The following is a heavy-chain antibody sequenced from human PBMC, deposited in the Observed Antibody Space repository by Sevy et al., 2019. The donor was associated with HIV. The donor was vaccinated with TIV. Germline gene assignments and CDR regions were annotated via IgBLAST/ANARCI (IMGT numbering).Heavy chain of an antibody. CDR2: IWYDGSNK. CDR3: ARDFQHYDSGGDYSYYFDY. J-gene: IGHJ4*02. Sequence: CLRLSCAASGFTFSSYGMHWVRQAPGKGLERVAVIWYDGSNKYYADSVKGRFTISRDNSKNTLYLQRNILSAEDRAAYHCARDFQHYDSGGDYSYYFDYWGQGTMVLVSS. CDR1: GFTFSSYG. D-gene: IGHD3-22*01. V-gene: IGHV3-33*01.